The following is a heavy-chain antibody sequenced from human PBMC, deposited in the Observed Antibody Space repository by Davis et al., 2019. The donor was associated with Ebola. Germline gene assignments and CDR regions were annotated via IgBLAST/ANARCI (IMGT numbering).Heavy chain of an antibody. CDR3: ARALQLPAVVVTAIPDY. CDR1: GFTFSSYA. Sequence: PGGSLRLSCSASGFTFSSYAMHWVRQAPGKGLEYVSAISSNGGSTYYADSVKGRFTISRDNSKNTLYLQMSSLRAEDTAVYYCARALQLPAVVVTAIPDYWGQGTLVTVSS. CDR2: ISSNGGST. D-gene: IGHD2-21*02. J-gene: IGHJ4*02. V-gene: IGHV3-64D*06.